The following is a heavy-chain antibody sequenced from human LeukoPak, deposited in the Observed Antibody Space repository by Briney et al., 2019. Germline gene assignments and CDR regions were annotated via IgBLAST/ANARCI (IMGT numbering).Heavy chain of an antibody. D-gene: IGHD2-15*01. J-gene: IGHJ4*02. CDR3: ARGAVGYCSGNTCYSGAYDN. V-gene: IGHV4-59*12. CDR2: IYYSGST. CDR1: GGSISSYY. Sequence: SETLSLTCTVSGGSISSYYWSWIRQPPGKGLEWIGYIYYSGSTNYNPSLKSRVTISVDTSKNQFSLNLSSVTAADTAVYYCARGAVGYCSGNTCYSGAYDNWGQGTLVTVSS.